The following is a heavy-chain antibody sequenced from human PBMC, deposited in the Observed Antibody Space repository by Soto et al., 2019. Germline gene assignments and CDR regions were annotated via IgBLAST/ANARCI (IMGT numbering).Heavy chain of an antibody. D-gene: IGHD3-3*01. Sequence: LGGSLRLSCAASGFTFSGYAMSWVRQAPGKGLEWVSTVSGSGGSTYYEDSVKGRFTISRDNSKNTLYLQMTNVRAGDTAVYYCAKPPYYDFWSGGHLTFFYYYGVDVWGQGPTVTVSS. J-gene: IGHJ6*02. CDR3: AKPPYYDFWSGGHLTFFYYYGVDV. CDR1: GFTFSGYA. CDR2: VSGSGGST. V-gene: IGHV3-23*01.